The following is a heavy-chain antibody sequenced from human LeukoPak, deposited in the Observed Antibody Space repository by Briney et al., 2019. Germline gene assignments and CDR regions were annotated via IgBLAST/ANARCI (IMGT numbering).Heavy chain of an antibody. J-gene: IGHJ4*02. CDR3: ARQGGHTYYYDSSGYQRGYFDY. Sequence: SETLSLTCTVSGYSISSGYYWGWIRQPAGKGLEWIGYIYYSGSTNYNPSLKSRVTISVDTSKNQFSLKLSSVTAADTAVYYCARQGGHTYYYDSSGYQRGYFDYWGQGTLVTVSS. D-gene: IGHD3-22*01. CDR2: IYYSGST. V-gene: IGHV4-61*10. CDR1: GYSISSGYY.